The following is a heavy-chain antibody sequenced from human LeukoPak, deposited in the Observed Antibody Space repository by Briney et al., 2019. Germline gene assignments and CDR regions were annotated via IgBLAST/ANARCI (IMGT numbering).Heavy chain of an antibody. CDR1: GFTFSNAW. CDR3: TTDNYDSSGYFRPFDY. V-gene: IGHV3-15*01. CDR2: IKSKTDGGTT. J-gene: IGHJ4*02. D-gene: IGHD3-22*01. Sequence: GGSLRLSCAASGFTFSNAWMSWVRQAPGKGLEWVGRIKSKTDGGTTDYAAPVKGRFTISRDDSKNTLYLQMNSLKTEDTAVYYCTTDNYDSSGYFRPFDYLGQGTLVTVSS.